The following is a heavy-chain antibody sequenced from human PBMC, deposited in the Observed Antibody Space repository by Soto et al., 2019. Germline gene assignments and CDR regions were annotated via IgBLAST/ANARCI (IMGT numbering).Heavy chain of an antibody. Sequence: GESLKISCKGSGYTFTTYWITWVRQMPGKGLEWMGRIDPSDSYTNYSPSFQGHVTISTDKSIATAYLQWSSLKASDTAMYYCARQDRLTGTTNWRQGTLVTVSS. J-gene: IGHJ4*02. D-gene: IGHD3-9*01. CDR2: IDPSDSYT. CDR3: ARQDRLTGTTN. CDR1: GYTFTTYW. V-gene: IGHV5-10-1*01.